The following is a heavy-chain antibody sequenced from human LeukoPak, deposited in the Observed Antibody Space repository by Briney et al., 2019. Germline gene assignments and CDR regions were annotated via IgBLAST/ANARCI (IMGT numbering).Heavy chain of an antibody. V-gene: IGHV3-7*01. Sequence: GGSLRLSCAASGFTFSSNGMSWVRQAPGKGLEWVANIKQEGSEKNYVDSVKGRFTISRDNAKNSVYLQMNSLRAEDTAVYYCARDSLINWGPGYYYYGMDVWGQGTTVTVSS. J-gene: IGHJ6*02. D-gene: IGHD7-27*01. CDR2: IKQEGSEK. CDR1: GFTFSSNG. CDR3: ARDSLINWGPGYYYYGMDV.